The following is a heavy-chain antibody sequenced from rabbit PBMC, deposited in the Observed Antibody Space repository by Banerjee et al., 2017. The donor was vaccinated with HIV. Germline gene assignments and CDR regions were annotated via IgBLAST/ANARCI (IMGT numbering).Heavy chain of an antibody. D-gene: IGHD8-1*01. J-gene: IGHJ4*01. CDR2: IYTGSGST. V-gene: IGHV1S45*01. CDR3: ARGAGNSYYPFNL. CDR1: GFSLSSYA. Sequence: QEQLEESGGGLVKPEGSLTLTCTVSGFSLSSYAMSWVRQAPGKGLEWIACIYTGSGSTYYASWAKGRFTISKTSSTTVTLQMTSLTAADTATYFCARGAGNSYYPFNLWGPGTLVTVS.